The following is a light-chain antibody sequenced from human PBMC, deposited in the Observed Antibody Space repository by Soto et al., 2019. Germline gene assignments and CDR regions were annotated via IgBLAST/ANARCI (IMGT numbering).Light chain of an antibody. Sequence: QSVLTQPASVSGSPGQSITISCTGTSSDIGAYNYVSWYQQYPGKGPKVMIYDAYSRPAGVSNRFSGSKSGNTASLTISGXXPXDEADYYCSSYTIGDLYVXGTGTKLTVL. J-gene: IGLJ1*01. V-gene: IGLV2-14*01. CDR1: SSDIGAYNY. CDR2: DAY. CDR3: SSYTIGDLYV.